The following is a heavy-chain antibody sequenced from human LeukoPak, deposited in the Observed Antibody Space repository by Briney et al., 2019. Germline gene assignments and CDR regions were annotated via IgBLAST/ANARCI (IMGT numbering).Heavy chain of an antibody. CDR2: IIPIFGTA. CDR3: ARDREDYKGYSYGSGNDY. V-gene: IGHV1-69*13. J-gene: IGHJ4*02. CDR1: GGTFSSYA. D-gene: IGHD5-18*01. Sequence: GASVKVSCKASGGTFSSYAISWVRQPRGRGREWMGGIIPIFGTANYAQKFQRRVTITADESTSTAYMKLSSLRSEDTAVYYCARDREDYKGYSYGSGNDYWGQGTLVTVSS.